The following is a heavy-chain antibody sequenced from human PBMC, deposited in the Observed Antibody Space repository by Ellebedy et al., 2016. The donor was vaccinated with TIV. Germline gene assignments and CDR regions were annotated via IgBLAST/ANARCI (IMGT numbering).Heavy chain of an antibody. J-gene: IGHJ4*02. CDR2: IKQDGSEK. V-gene: IGHV3-7*01. CDR1: GFTFSSYW. D-gene: IGHD6-19*01. CDR3: ARDQEGVAVAGISILNY. Sequence: GESLKISCAASGFTFSSYWMSWVRQAPGKGLEWVANIKQDGSEKYYVDPVKGRFTISRDNAKNSLYLQMNSLRAEDTAVYYCARDQEGVAVAGISILNYWGQGTLATVSS.